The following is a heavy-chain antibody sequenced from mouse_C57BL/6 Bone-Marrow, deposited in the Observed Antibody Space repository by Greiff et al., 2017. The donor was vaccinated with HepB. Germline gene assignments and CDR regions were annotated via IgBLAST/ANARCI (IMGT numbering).Heavy chain of an antibody. J-gene: IGHJ2*01. CDR1: GFTFSDYY. CDR3: ARQGLLRSLDY. V-gene: IGHV5-12*01. Sequence: EVQGVESGGGLVQPGGSLKLSCAASGFTFSDYYMYWVRQTPEKRLEWVAYISNGGGSTYYPDTVKGRFTISRDNAKNTLYLQMSRLKSEDTAMYYCARQGLLRSLDYWGQGTTLTVSS. D-gene: IGHD1-1*01. CDR2: ISNGGGST.